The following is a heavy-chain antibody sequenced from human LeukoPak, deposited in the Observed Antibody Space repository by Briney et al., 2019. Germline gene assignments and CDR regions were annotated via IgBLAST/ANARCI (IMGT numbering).Heavy chain of an antibody. CDR3: ARQGGGIAVAAEGSFFDY. CDR1: GGSISSYY. D-gene: IGHD6-19*01. Sequence: PSETLSLTCTVSGGSISSYYWSWIRQPPGKGLEWIGYIYYSGSTNYNPSLKSRVTISIDTSKNQFSLKLSSVTAADTAVYYCARQGGGIAVAAEGSFFDYWGQGTLVTVSS. CDR2: IYYSGST. V-gene: IGHV4-59*08. J-gene: IGHJ4*02.